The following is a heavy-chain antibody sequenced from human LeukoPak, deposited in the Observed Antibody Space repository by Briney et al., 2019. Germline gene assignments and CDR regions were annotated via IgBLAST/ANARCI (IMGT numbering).Heavy chain of an antibody. CDR2: IYHSGST. CDR3: ARQSSLYDFWSGYYLSVAFDI. D-gene: IGHD3-3*01. CDR1: GYSINSGYY. Sequence: PSETLSLTCAVSGYSINSGYYWGWIRQPPGKGLEWIGSIYHSGSTYYNPSLKSRVTISVDTPKNQFSLKLSSVTAADTAVYYCARQSSLYDFWSGYYLSVAFDIWGQGTMGTVSS. J-gene: IGHJ3*02. V-gene: IGHV4-38-2*01.